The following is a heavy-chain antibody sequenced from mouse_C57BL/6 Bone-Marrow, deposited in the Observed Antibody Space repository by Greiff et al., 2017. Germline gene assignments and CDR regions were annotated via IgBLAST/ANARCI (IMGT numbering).Heavy chain of an antibody. CDR3: LYYDYEAWFAY. D-gene: IGHD2-4*01. CDR1: GFNIKDDY. V-gene: IGHV14-4*01. CDR2: IDPDTGDT. Sequence: EVQLQQSGAELVRPGASVKLSCTASGFNIKDDYMHWVKQRPEQGLEWIGWIDPDTGDTEYASKFQGKATITADTSSNTAYLQLSSLTSEDTAVYYCLYYDYEAWFAYWGQGTLVTVSA. J-gene: IGHJ3*01.